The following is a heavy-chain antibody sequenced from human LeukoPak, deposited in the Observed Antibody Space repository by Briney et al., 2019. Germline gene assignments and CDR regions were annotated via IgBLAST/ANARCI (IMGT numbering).Heavy chain of an antibody. CDR2: ISSSSSYI. CDR1: GFTFSSYS. CDR3: ARSRYSGSYPDY. Sequence: GGSLRLSCAASGFTFSSYSMNWVRQAPGKGPEWVSSISSSSSYIYYADSVKGRFTISRDNAKNSLYLQMNSLRAEDTAVYYCARSRYSGSYPDYWGQGTLVTVSS. D-gene: IGHD1-26*01. V-gene: IGHV3-21*01. J-gene: IGHJ4*02.